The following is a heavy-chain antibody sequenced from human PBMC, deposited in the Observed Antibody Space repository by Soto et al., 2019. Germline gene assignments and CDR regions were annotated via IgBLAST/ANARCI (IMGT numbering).Heavy chain of an antibody. CDR1: GFTVSSNH. Sequence: EVQLVESGGGLVQPGGSLRLSCAASGFTVSSNHMSWVRQAPGKGLEWVSLIYSGGSTYYADSVKGRFTFSRDNSQNTLYLQMNGLRAEGRAVYYCPGPGEQLRYWGQGSLVTVFS. CDR2: IYSGGST. D-gene: IGHD6-6*01. CDR3: PGPGEQLRY. J-gene: IGHJ4*02. V-gene: IGHV3-66*01.